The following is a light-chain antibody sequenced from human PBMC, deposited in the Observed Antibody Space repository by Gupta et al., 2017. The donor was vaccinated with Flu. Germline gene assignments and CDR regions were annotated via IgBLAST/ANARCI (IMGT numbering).Light chain of an antibody. V-gene: IGLV1-44*01. CDR2: NDP. Sequence: VSWYQHLPGTAPRLLIYNDPQRPSGVPDRFSGSKSGTSASLAIVGLQSEDEADYSCAAWDDSLTALSADGSLTGLWVFGGGTKLSVL. CDR3: AAWDDSLTALSADGSLTGLWV. J-gene: IGLJ3*02.